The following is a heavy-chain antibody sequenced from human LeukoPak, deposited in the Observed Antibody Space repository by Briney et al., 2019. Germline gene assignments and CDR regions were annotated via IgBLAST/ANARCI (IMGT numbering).Heavy chain of an antibody. CDR1: GYTFTVCY. Sequence: AAGTVSSKGAGYTFTVCYMHRGRQAPGQGKGRMGWINPNSGGTNYTQKYQGRGTITTDTSITTAYMELRRVRSDDTAVSYCARASSVYCSGGSCYSDYWGQPTLVTVSS. D-gene: IGHD2-15*01. CDR3: ARASSVYCSGGSCYSDY. V-gene: IGHV1-2*02. J-gene: IGHJ4*02. CDR2: INPNSGGT.